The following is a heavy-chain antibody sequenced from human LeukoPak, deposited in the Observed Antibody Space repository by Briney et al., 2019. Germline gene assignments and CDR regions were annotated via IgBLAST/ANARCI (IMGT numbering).Heavy chain of an antibody. D-gene: IGHD6-19*01. J-gene: IGHJ4*02. V-gene: IGHV1-46*01. CDR1: GYTFTSCY. Sequence: ASVKVSCKASGYTFTSCYINWVRQAPGQGLEWMGIINPSGGSTSYAQKFQGRVTMTRDTSTSTVYMDLSSLRSEDTAVYYCARAPETSGWYDYWGQGTLVTVSS. CDR2: INPSGGST. CDR3: ARAPETSGWYDY.